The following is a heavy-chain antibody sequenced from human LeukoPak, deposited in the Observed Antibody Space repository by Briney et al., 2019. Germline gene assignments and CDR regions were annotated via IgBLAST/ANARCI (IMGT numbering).Heavy chain of an antibody. V-gene: IGHV3-30*07. CDR2: ISYDGSNK. CDR1: GFTFSSYA. D-gene: IGHD3-16*01. J-gene: IGHJ4*02. CDR3: AKASWVSTADAVL. Sequence: GGSLRLSCAASGFTFSSYAMHWVRQAPGKGLEWVAVISYDGSNKYYADSVKGRFTLSRDESRNMVFLQLNSLRVEDTAVYFCAKASWVSTADAVLWGQGTLVTVSP.